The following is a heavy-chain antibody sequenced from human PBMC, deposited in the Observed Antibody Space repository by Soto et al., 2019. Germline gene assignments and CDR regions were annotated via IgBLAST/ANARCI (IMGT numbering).Heavy chain of an antibody. CDR1: GFSFSNNV. Sequence: GGSLRLSCSASGFSFSNNVMHWVRQGPGEGLEFVSHISSSGDNTQYADSVKGRFIISRDNSKNTLYLQMTSLRPEDTAVYYCVKDLADSWSFDYWGQGALVTVSS. V-gene: IGHV3-64D*06. D-gene: IGHD6-19*01. CDR2: ISSSGDNT. J-gene: IGHJ4*02. CDR3: VKDLADSWSFDY.